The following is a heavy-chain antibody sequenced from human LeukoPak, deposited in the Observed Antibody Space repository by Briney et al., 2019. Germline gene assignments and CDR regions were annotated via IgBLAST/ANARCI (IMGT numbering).Heavy chain of an antibody. CDR3: ARGPSIEDSFNLRNYYYYMDV. Sequence: GASVKVSCKASGGTFSSYAISWVRQAPGQGLEWMGGIIPIFGTANYAQKFQGRVTITTDESTSTAYMELSSLRSEDTAVYYCARGPSIEDSFNLRNYYYYMDVWGKGTTVTVSS. CDR2: IIPIFGTA. V-gene: IGHV1-69*05. D-gene: IGHD4-17*01. CDR1: GGTFSSYA. J-gene: IGHJ6*03.